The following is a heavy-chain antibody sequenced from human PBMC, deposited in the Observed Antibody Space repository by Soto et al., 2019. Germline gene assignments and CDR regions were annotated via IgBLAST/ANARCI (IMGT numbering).Heavy chain of an antibody. CDR3: ANLPLYGSGFDC. CDR2: ISWNGASI. D-gene: IGHD3-10*01. J-gene: IGHJ4*02. V-gene: IGHV3-9*01. CDR1: GFTFDDYA. Sequence: EVQLVESGGGLVQPGRSLRLSCAASGFTFDDYAIHWVRQAPGRGLEWVAGISWNGASIGYADSVKGRFTISRDNAKNSLHLQMNSLRSEDTVLYYCANLPLYGSGFDCWGQGTLVTVSS.